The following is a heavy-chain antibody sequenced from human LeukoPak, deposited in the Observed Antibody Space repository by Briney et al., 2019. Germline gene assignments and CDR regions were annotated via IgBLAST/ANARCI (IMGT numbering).Heavy chain of an antibody. CDR1: GFTFSSYW. CDR2: IKQDGSEK. D-gene: IGHD5-18*01. V-gene: IGHV3-7*01. CDR3: ARVGYSYGSYSAFDI. Sequence: GGSLRLSCAASGFTFSSYWMSWVRQAPGKGLEWVANIKQDGSEKYYVDSVKGRFTISRDNAKNSLYLQMDSLRAEDTAVYYCARVGYSYGSYSAFDIWGQGTMVTVSS. J-gene: IGHJ3*02.